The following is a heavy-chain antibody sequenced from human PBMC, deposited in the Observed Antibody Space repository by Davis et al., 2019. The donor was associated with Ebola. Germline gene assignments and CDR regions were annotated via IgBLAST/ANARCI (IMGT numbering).Heavy chain of an antibody. CDR3: ARLLTYYYGSGIYQSPYFFDY. Sequence: MPSEPLSLTCTVSGDSVSSTSYYWGWIRQPPGKGLEYIGSIYYSGSTYHNSSLKSRVTISVDTSKNQFSLKLSSVTAADTAVYYCARLLTYYYGSGIYQSPYFFDYWGQGTLVTVSS. D-gene: IGHD3-10*01. J-gene: IGHJ4*02. V-gene: IGHV4-39*01. CDR2: IYYSGST. CDR1: GDSVSSTSYY.